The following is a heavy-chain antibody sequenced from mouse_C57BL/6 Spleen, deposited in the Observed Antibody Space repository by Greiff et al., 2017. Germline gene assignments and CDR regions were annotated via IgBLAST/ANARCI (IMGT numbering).Heavy chain of an antibody. J-gene: IGHJ2*01. CDR2: IDPSDSET. V-gene: IGHV1-52*01. CDR3: AREVGSSYGFDY. CDR1: GYTFTSYW. Sequence: QVQLQQPGAELVRPGSSVKLSCKASGYTFTSYWMHWVKQRPIQGLEWIGTIDPSDSETHYNQKFKDKATLTVDKSSSTAYMQLSSLTSEDSAVYYGAREVGSSYGFDYWGQGTTLTVSS. D-gene: IGHD1-1*01.